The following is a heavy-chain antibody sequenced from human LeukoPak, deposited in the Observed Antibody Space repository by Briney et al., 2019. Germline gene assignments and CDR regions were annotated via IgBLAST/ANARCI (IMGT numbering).Heavy chain of an antibody. CDR2: IYISGST. D-gene: IGHD3-3*01. Sequence: PSQTLSLTCTVSGGSISSGSYYWSWLRQPAGKGLEWIGRIYISGSTNYNPSLKSRVTISVDTSKNQFSLKLSSVTAADTAVYYCARGITIFGVVIGAFDIWGQGSMVTVSS. CDR3: ARGITIFGVVIGAFDI. J-gene: IGHJ3*02. CDR1: GGSISSGSYY. V-gene: IGHV4-61*02.